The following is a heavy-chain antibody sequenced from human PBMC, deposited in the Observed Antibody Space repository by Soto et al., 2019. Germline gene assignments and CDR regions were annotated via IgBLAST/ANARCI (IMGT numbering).Heavy chain of an antibody. Sequence: GGSLRLSCAASGFTVSSNYMSWVRQAPGKGLEWVSVIYSGGSTYYADSVKGRFTISRHNSKNTLYLQMNSLRAEDTAVYYCARVGCSSTSCYDYWGQGTLVTVSS. J-gene: IGHJ4*02. CDR1: GFTVSSNY. CDR3: ARVGCSSTSCYDY. CDR2: IYSGGST. V-gene: IGHV3-53*04. D-gene: IGHD2-2*01.